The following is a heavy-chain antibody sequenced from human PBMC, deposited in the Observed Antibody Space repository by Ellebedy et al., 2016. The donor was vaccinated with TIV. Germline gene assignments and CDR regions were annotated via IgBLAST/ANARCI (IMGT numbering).Heavy chain of an antibody. CDR3: AKSLRSHHDFYYYGMDV. J-gene: IGHJ6*02. CDR1: GFSFTTYA. D-gene: IGHD1-14*01. Sequence: GGSLRLSXTASGFSFTTYAIHWVRQAPGKGLEWVAVISYDGNDKYYADSVKGRFTISRDNSKSTMFLQMNSLRVEDTAMYYCAKSLRSHHDFYYYGMDVWGLGTTVFVSS. CDR2: ISYDGNDK. V-gene: IGHV3-30-3*02.